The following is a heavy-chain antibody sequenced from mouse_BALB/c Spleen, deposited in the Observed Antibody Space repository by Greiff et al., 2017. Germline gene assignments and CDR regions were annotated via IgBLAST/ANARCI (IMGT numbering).Heavy chain of an antibody. V-gene: IGHV1-4*01. Sequence: VQLQQSGAELARPGASVKMSCKASGYTFTSYTMHWVKQRPGQGLEWIGYINPSSGYTNYNQKFTDKATLTADKSSSTAYMQLSSLTSEDSAVYYCARGTGTDFDYWGQGTTLTVSS. J-gene: IGHJ2*01. CDR3: ARGTGTDFDY. CDR2: INPSSGYT. D-gene: IGHD4-1*01. CDR1: GYTFTSYT.